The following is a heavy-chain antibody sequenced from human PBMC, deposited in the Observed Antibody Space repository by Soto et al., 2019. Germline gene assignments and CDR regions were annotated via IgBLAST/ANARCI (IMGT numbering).Heavy chain of an antibody. CDR3: AHRRHYCSGASCYVWFDP. CDR2: IYWNDDT. CDR1: GFSLTSTGVG. D-gene: IGHD2-15*01. V-gene: IGHV2-5*01. Sequence: ITLKESGPTLVKPTQTLTLTCTFSGFSLTSTGVGVGWIRHPPGKALEWLALIYWNDDTYYSPSLKSRLTITKDTSKNQVVLTVTNMDPVDTATYYCAHRRHYCSGASCYVWFDPWGQGTLVTVSS. J-gene: IGHJ5*02.